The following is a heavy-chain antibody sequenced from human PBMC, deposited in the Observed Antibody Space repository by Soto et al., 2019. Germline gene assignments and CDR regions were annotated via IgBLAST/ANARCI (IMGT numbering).Heavy chain of an antibody. CDR2: IYWDDDK. J-gene: IGHJ5*02. CDR3: AHRRGGIWFGEYRFDP. V-gene: IGHV2-5*02. D-gene: IGHD3-10*01. Sequence: QITLKESGPTLVKPTQTLTLTCTFSGFSLSTSGVGVGWIRQPPGKALEWLALIYWDDDKRYIPSLKSRLTITKDTSKNQVVLTMTNMDPVDTATYYCAHRRGGIWFGEYRFDPWGQGTLVTVSS. CDR1: GFSLSTSGVG.